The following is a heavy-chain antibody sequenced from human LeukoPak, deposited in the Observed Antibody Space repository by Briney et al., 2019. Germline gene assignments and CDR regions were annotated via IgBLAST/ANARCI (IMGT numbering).Heavy chain of an antibody. J-gene: IGHJ4*02. D-gene: IGHD6-19*01. V-gene: IGHV3-11*04. CDR1: GFTFSDYY. Sequence: GGSLRLSCAASGFTFSDYYMSWIRQAPGKGLEWVSYISSSGSTIYYADSVKGRFTISRDNAKNSLYLQMNSLRAEDTAVYYCATSWDYSSGWYFDYWGQGTLVTVSS. CDR3: ATSWDYSSGWYFDY. CDR2: ISSSGSTI.